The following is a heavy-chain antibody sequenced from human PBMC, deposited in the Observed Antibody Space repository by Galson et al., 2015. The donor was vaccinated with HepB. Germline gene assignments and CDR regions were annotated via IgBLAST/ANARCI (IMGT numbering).Heavy chain of an antibody. D-gene: IGHD3-10*01. CDR2: ISAYNGNT. CDR1: GYTFTSYG. V-gene: IGHV1-18*04. Sequence: SVKVSCKASGYTFTSYGISWVRQAPGQGLEWMGWISAYNGNTNYAQKLQGRVTMTTDTSTSTAYMELRSLRSDDTAVYYCAKSHMVRVVIIPLGYWGQGTLVTVSS. J-gene: IGHJ4*02. CDR3: AKSHMVRVVIIPLGY.